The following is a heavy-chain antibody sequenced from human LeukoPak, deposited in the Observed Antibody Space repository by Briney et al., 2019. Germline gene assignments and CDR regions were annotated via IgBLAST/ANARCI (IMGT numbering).Heavy chain of an antibody. J-gene: IGHJ4*02. CDR2: IGKSSSSI. CDR3: ARDYGYGFDY. V-gene: IGHV3-48*01. CDR1: GFTFSSYS. Sequence: GGSLRLSCAVSGFTFSSYSMNWVRQAPGKGLEWISYIGKSSSSISYADSVKGRFTISTDNAKSSLYLQMNSLSAEDTAVYYCARDYGYGFDYWGQGTLVTVSS. D-gene: IGHD5-18*01.